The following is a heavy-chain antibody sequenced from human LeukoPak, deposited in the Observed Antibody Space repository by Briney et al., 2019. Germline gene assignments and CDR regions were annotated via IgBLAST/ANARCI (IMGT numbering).Heavy chain of an antibody. V-gene: IGHV1-8*03. CDR3: ARGSSRGPRDAFDF. D-gene: IGHD2-15*01. Sequence: GASVKVSCKASGYTFTSYDINWVRQATGQGLEWMGWMNPNSGNTGYAQKFQGRVTITRNTSISTAYMELSSLRSEDTAVYYCARGSSRGPRDAFDFWGQGTMVTLSS. CDR2: MNPNSGNT. J-gene: IGHJ3*01. CDR1: GYTFTSYD.